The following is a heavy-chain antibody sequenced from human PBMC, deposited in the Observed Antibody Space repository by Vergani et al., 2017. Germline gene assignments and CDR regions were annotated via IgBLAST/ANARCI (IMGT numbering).Heavy chain of an antibody. V-gene: IGHV2-26*01. CDR1: GFSLSNARMG. D-gene: IGHD6-13*01. Sequence: QVTLKESGPVLVKPTETLTLTCTVSGFSLSNARMGVSWIRQPPGKALEWLAHIFSNDEKSYSTSLKSRLTISKDTSKSQVVLTMTNMDPVDTATDYCARIRYSSSWLDYWGKGTLVTVSS. J-gene: IGHJ4*02. CDR2: IFSNDEK. CDR3: ARIRYSSSWLDY.